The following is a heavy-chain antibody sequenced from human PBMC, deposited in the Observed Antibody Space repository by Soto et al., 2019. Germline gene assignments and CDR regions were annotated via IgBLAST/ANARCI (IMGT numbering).Heavy chain of an antibody. CDR1: GYTFTNYG. CDR3: AKTTDGWFSAFEI. D-gene: IGHD6-19*01. J-gene: IGHJ3*02. V-gene: IGHV1-18*01. CDR2: INADNGNI. Sequence: EASVKVSCKASGYTFTNYGISWVRQAPGQGLEWMGWINADNGNINYAQKLQGRVTITRDTSTSTAYMELSSLRSEDTAVYFCAKTTDGWFSAFEIWGQGTVVTVSS.